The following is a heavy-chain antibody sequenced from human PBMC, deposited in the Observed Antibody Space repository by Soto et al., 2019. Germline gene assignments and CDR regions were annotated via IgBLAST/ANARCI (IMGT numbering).Heavy chain of an antibody. CDR1: GFTFSSYG. Sequence: PGGSLRLSCAASGFTFSSYGMHWVRQAPGKGLEYVSAISSNGGSTYYADSVKGRFTISRDNSKNTLYLQMSSLRAEDTAVYYSVKDGALLWFGDSPQPRSMDVWGQGTTVAVSS. V-gene: IGHV3-64D*06. CDR2: ISSNGGST. CDR3: VKDGALLWFGDSPQPRSMDV. D-gene: IGHD3-10*01. J-gene: IGHJ6*02.